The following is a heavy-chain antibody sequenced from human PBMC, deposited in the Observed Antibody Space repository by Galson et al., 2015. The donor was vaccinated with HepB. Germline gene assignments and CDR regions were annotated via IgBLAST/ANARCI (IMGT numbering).Heavy chain of an antibody. V-gene: IGHV1-46*01. CDR2: ITPNGDST. CDR1: GYNFSRYY. CDR3: ARGGDGSIDF. J-gene: IGHJ4*02. D-gene: IGHD3-10*01. Sequence: SVKVSCKASGYNFSRYYIHWVRQAPGQGLEWMGMITPNGDSTKYAQKVQGRVTVTRDTSTTTFYMDLSSLTYEDTAVYYCARGGDGSIDFWGRGTLVAVSS.